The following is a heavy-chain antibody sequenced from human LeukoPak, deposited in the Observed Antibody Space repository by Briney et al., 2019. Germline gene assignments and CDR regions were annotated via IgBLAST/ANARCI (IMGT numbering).Heavy chain of an antibody. Sequence: GGSLRLSCAASGVTFSGYSMNWVRQAPRKGLEWVSAITATSLHIYYADSVKGRFTISRDNAKNSLYLQMNSLRAEDTAVYYCARREPQGCSGTSCFAGPVGHWGQGTLVTVSS. CDR2: ITATSLHI. V-gene: IGHV3-21*01. D-gene: IGHD2-2*01. CDR1: GVTFSGYS. J-gene: IGHJ4*02. CDR3: ARREPQGCSGTSCFAGPVGH.